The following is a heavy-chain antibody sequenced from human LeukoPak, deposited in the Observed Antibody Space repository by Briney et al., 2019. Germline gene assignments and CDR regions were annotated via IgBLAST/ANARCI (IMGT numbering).Heavy chain of an antibody. CDR1: GFTFSNYG. V-gene: IGHV3-7*03. CDR2: IYQDGSKK. Sequence: GGSLRLSCAASGFTFSNYGMNWVRQAPGKGLEWVANIYQDGSKKNYVDSVKGRFTISRDNAIDSLYLQMNNLRAEDTAVYYCACTNTFDVWGKGATVT. D-gene: IGHD2/OR15-2a*01. J-gene: IGHJ6*03. CDR3: ACTNTFDV.